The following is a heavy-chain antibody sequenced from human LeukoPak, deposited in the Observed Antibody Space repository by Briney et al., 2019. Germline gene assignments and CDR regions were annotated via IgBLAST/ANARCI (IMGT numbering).Heavy chain of an antibody. CDR1: GFTFSSYW. Sequence: GGSLRLSCAASGFTFSSYWMSWVRQAPGKGLEWVANIKQDGSEKYYVDSVKGRFTISRDNAKNSLYLQMNSLRAEDTAVYYCARARSYYYGSGSYYPLNWFDPWGQGTLVTVSS. J-gene: IGHJ5*02. CDR3: ARARSYYYGSGSYYPLNWFDP. D-gene: IGHD3-10*01. CDR2: IKQDGSEK. V-gene: IGHV3-7*01.